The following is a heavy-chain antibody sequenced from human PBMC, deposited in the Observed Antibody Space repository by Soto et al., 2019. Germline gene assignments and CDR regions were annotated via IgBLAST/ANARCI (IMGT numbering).Heavy chain of an antibody. V-gene: IGHV4-59*11. D-gene: IGHD4-17*01. CDR2: LYYTGST. Sequence: QVQLQESGPGLVRPSETLSLTCTVSGGSISSHYWSWVRQPPGKGLEWIGYLYYTGSTNYNASLKSQVTMSLDTAKNQVSLMLTSVTAADTAVYYCARVGATVTSQALGFDHWGQGILVTVSS. CDR1: GGSISSHY. J-gene: IGHJ4*02. CDR3: ARVGATVTSQALGFDH.